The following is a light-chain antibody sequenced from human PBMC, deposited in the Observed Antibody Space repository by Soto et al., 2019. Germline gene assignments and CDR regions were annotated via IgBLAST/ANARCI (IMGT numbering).Light chain of an antibody. CDR1: SSDVGSYNR. CDR2: EVS. Sequence: QSVLTQPPSVSGSPGQSVTISCTGTSSDVGSYNRVSWYQQPPGTAPKVMIYEVSNRPSGVPDRFSGSKSGNTASLTISGLQAEDEAGYYCSLYTSSSTYVFGTGTKVTVL. CDR3: SLYTSSSTYV. J-gene: IGLJ1*01. V-gene: IGLV2-18*01.